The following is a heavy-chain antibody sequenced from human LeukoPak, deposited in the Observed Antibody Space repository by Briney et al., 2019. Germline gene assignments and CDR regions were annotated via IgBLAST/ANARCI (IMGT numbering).Heavy chain of an antibody. CDR3: ARFAGGHYYMDV. J-gene: IGHJ6*03. Sequence: GGSLRLSCAASGFTFSTYAMSWVRQAPGKGLEWVSAIGGSGGSTYYADSVKGRFTISRDNAKKSLYLQMSSVRAEDTAVYYRARFAGGHYYMDVWGKGTTVTVSS. CDR1: GFTFSTYA. CDR2: IGGSGGST. D-gene: IGHD3-16*01. V-gene: IGHV3-23*01.